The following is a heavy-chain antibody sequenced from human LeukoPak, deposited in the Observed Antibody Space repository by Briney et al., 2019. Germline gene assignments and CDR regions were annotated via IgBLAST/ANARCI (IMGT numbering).Heavy chain of an antibody. V-gene: IGHV4-4*07. Sequence: PSETLSLTCTVSGGCISSYYWSWIRQPAGKGLEWIGRIYTSGSTNYNPSLKSRVTMSVDTSKNQFSLKLSSVTAADTAVYYCARTGDFWSGYFNYYYYYMDVWGKGTTVTVSS. D-gene: IGHD3-3*01. J-gene: IGHJ6*03. CDR1: GGCISSYY. CDR3: ARTGDFWSGYFNYYYYYMDV. CDR2: IYTSGST.